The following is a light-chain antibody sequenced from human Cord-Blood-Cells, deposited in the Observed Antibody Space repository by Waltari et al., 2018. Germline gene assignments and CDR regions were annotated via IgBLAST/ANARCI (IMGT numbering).Light chain of an antibody. J-gene: IGKJ4*02. CDR1: QSISSC. Sequence: DIKLTQSPSSLYASVQDRVTITCRASQSISSCLNWYQQKPGKACKPQIYAASSLQSGVPLRISGSGSGTDVALSISSLEPGDISTYYCQQSYSTPLTLSGGTKVELK. V-gene: IGKV1-39*01. CDR2: AAS. CDR3: QQSYSTPLT.